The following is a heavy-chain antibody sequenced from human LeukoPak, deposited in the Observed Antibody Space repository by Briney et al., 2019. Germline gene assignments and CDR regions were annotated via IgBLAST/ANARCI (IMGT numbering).Heavy chain of an antibody. V-gene: IGHV4-30-4*01. J-gene: IGHJ5*02. CDR3: ARAYYGSGRGMVSYWFDP. D-gene: IGHD3-10*01. CDR2: IYYSGST. CDR1: GGSISSGDHY. Sequence: SETLSLTCTVSGGSISSGDHYWSWIRQPPGKGLEWIGYIYYSGSTYYNPSLKSRVTISVDTSKNQFSLKLSSVTAADTAVYYCARAYYGSGRGMVSYWFDPWGQGTLVTVSS.